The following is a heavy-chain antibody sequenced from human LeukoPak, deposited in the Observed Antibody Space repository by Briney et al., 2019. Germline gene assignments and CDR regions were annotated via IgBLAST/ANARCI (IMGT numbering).Heavy chain of an antibody. CDR1: GFTFSGSA. J-gene: IGHJ2*01. CDR3: TRREQGLGHWYFDV. CDR2: IRSKANNYAT. D-gene: IGHD6-19*01. V-gene: IGHV3-73*01. Sequence: GGSLRLSCAASGFTFSGSAIHWVRQASGKGLEWVGRIRSKANNYATTYAESVKGRFTISRDDSKNTAYLQINSLETDDTAMYYCTRREQGLGHWYFDVWGRGALVTVSS.